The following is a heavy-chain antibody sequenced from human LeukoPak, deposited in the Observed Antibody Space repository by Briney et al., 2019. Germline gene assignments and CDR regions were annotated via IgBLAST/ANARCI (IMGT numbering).Heavy chain of an antibody. CDR2: MNPNSGNT. Sequence: ASVKVSCKASGYTFTSYDINWVRQATGQGLEWMGWMNPNSGNTGYAQKLQGRVTMTTDTSTSTAYMELRSLRSDDTAVYYCARDGGYSYGRNYYYYGMDVWGQGTTVTVSS. CDR3: ARDGGYSYGRNYYYYGMDV. D-gene: IGHD5-18*01. J-gene: IGHJ6*02. V-gene: IGHV1-8*01. CDR1: GYTFTSYD.